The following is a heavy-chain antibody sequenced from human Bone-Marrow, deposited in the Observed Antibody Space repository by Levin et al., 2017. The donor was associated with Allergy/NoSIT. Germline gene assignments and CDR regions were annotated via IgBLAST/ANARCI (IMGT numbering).Heavy chain of an antibody. Sequence: GGSLRLSCAASGFTFDDCVMHWVRQGPGKGLEWVAGITCNSDSTGYADSVKGRFTISRDNAKNSLYLQMNSLRVEDTAMYYCAKHRSGAPCTPYYYYYDLDVWGQGTTVTVSS. CDR2: ITCNSDST. J-gene: IGHJ6*02. CDR3: AKHRSGAPCTPYYYYYDLDV. V-gene: IGHV3-9*01. CDR1: GFTFDDCV. D-gene: IGHD2-8*01.